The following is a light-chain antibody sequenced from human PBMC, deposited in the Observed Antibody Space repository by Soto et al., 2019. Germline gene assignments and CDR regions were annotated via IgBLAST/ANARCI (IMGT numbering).Light chain of an antibody. Sequence: EIQMTQYPSSLSASVGDRVTITCRASQSISSYLNWYQQKPGKAPKLLIFAASSLQSGVPSRFSGSRSGPDFTLTISSLQPEDFATYYCQQSYSSPPTFGQGTKVDI. CDR3: QQSYSSPPT. J-gene: IGKJ1*01. V-gene: IGKV1-39*01. CDR1: QSISSY. CDR2: AAS.